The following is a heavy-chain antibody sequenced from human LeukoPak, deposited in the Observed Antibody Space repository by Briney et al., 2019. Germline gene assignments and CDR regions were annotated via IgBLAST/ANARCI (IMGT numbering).Heavy chain of an antibody. CDR3: ARDRGSGKREGAFDI. Sequence: PSQTLSLTCTVSGGSISSGGYYWSWLRQPPGKGLEWIGYIYHSGSTYYNPSLKSRVTISVDRSKNQFSLKLSSVTAADTAVYYCARDRGSGKREGAFDIWGQGTMVTVSS. CDR1: GGSISSGGYY. D-gene: IGHD6-19*01. V-gene: IGHV4-30-2*01. J-gene: IGHJ3*02. CDR2: IYHSGST.